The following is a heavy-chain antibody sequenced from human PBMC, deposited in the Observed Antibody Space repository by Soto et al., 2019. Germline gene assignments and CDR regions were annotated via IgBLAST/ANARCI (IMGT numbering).Heavy chain of an antibody. V-gene: IGHV1-18*01. CDR2: ISAYNGNT. CDR1: GYTFTSYG. CDR3: AREPVYYGSGSYYPAGYYYGMDV. D-gene: IGHD3-10*01. Sequence: ASVKVSCKASGYTFTSYGISWVRQAPGQGLEWMGWISAYNGNTNYAQKLQGRVTMTTDTSTSKAYMELRSLRSDATAMNKSAREPVYYGSGSYYPAGYYYGMDVWG. J-gene: IGHJ6*02.